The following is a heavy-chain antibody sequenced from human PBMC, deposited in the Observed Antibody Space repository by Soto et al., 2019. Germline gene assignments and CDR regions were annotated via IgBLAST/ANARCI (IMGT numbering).Heavy chain of an antibody. V-gene: IGHV3-11*01. Sequence: GGSLRLSCAASGFTFSDYYMTWIRQPPGKGLEWVSYISGSGTTIYYADSVKGRFTVSRDNARNSLYLQMNSLRAEDTAFYYCANDPYYYASENWGQGTLVTVSS. J-gene: IGHJ4*02. CDR2: ISGSGTTI. CDR3: ANDPYYYASEN. CDR1: GFTFSDYY. D-gene: IGHD3-10*01.